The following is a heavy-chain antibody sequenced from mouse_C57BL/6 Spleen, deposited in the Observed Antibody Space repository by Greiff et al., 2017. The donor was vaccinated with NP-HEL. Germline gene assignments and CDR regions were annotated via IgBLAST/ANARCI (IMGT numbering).Heavy chain of an antibody. Sequence: QVQLQQSGPELVKPGASVKISCKASGYAFSSSWMNWVKQRPGKGLEWIGRIYPGDGDTNYNGKFKGKATLTADKSSSTAYMQLSSLTSEDSAVYFCAREGGDYDEEEYAMDYWGQGTSVTVSS. J-gene: IGHJ4*01. V-gene: IGHV1-82*01. CDR1: GYAFSSSW. CDR2: IYPGDGDT. CDR3: AREGGDYDEEEYAMDY. D-gene: IGHD2-4*01.